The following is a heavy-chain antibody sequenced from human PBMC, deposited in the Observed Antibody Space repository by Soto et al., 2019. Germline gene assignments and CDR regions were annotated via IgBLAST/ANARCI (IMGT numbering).Heavy chain of an antibody. Sequence: PSETLSLTCTVSGGTISSWYWSWIRQPPGKGLEWIGYIYYSGSTNCNPSLKSRVTISVDTSKNQFSLKLSSVTAADTAVYYCARRYGSAIDYWGQGTLVIVSS. CDR1: GGTISSWY. CDR2: IYYSGST. J-gene: IGHJ4*02. CDR3: ARRYGSAIDY. D-gene: IGHD1-26*01. V-gene: IGHV4-59*08.